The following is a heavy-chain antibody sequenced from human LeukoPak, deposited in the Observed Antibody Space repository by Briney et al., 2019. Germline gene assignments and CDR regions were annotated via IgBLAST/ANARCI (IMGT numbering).Heavy chain of an antibody. J-gene: IGHJ4*02. V-gene: IGHV4-59*08. Sequence: SETLSLTCTVSGGSISSYYWSWIRQPPGKGLEWIGYIYYSGSTNYNPSLKSRVTISVDTSKNQFSLKLSSVTAADTAVYYCARHSVGYSSGWFYFDYWGQGTLVTVSS. CDR1: GGSISSYY. CDR3: ARHSVGYSSGWFYFDY. D-gene: IGHD6-19*01. CDR2: IYYSGST.